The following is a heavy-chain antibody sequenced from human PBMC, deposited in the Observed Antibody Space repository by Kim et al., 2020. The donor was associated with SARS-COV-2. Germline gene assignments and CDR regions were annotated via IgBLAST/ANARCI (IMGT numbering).Heavy chain of an antibody. J-gene: IGHJ4*02. V-gene: IGHV4-30-4*01. Sequence: SETLSLTCTVSGGSISSGDYYWSWIRQPPGKGLEWIGYIYYSGSTYYNPSLKSRVTISVDTSKNQFSLKLSSVTAADTAVYYCASMIVVVEYYFDYWGQGTLVTVSS. D-gene: IGHD3-22*01. CDR2: IYYSGST. CDR1: GGSISSGDYY. CDR3: ASMIVVVEYYFDY.